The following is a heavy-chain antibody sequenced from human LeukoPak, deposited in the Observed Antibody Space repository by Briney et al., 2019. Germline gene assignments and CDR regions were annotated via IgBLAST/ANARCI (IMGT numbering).Heavy chain of an antibody. CDR3: ARDSSMLRGANIP. J-gene: IGHJ5*02. Sequence: ASVKVSCKTSGYSFTDYAITWVRQVRGQGLQWVGWISASNGNTDYAQSFQGRVTMTTDTSTNTAYMELRSLRSDDTAVYYCARDSSMLRGANIPWGQGTLVTVSS. CDR1: GYSFTDYA. V-gene: IGHV1-18*01. CDR2: ISASNGNT. D-gene: IGHD3-10*01.